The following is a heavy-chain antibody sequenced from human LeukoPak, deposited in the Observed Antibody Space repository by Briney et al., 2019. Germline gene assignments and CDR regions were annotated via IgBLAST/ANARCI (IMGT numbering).Heavy chain of an antibody. CDR1: GFSFSTYA. CDR2: ISRSSSYI. V-gene: IGHV3-21*01. Sequence: PGGSLRLSCAASGFSFSTYAMTWVRQAPGKGLEWVSSISRSSSYIYYADSVKGRFTISRDNAKNSLYLQMNSLRAEDTAVYYCAREVVGASSGDYWGQGTLVTVSS. D-gene: IGHD1-26*01. CDR3: AREVVGASSGDY. J-gene: IGHJ4*02.